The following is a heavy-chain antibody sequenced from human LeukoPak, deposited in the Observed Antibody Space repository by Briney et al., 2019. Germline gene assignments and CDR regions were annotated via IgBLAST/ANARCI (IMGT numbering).Heavy chain of an antibody. D-gene: IGHD7-27*01. J-gene: IGHJ1*01. V-gene: IGHV1-69*06. CDR2: IIPIFGTG. CDR3: ARDHDLTGTYEYLKY. CDR1: GYTFTSYA. Sequence: ASVKVSCKASGYTFTSYAISWVRQAPGQGLEWMGGIIPIFGTGNYAQKFQGRVTITADKSTNTAYMELSSLKSEDTAVYYCARDHDLTGTYEYLKYWGQGTLVSVSS.